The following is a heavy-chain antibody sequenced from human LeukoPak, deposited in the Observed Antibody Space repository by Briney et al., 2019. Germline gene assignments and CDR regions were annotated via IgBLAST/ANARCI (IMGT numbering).Heavy chain of an antibody. D-gene: IGHD5-18*01. CDR3: ATYRQIQVTFEF. V-gene: IGHV3-23*01. CDR1: GFPFSSYG. CDR2: ISVSGGST. Sequence: PGGTLRLSCAASGFPFSSYGMSWVRQAPGKGLDWVSAISVSGGSTYYEDSVKGRFTISRDNSRSTLPLQMDSLRAEDTATYYCATYRQIQVTFEFWGQGALVTVSS. J-gene: IGHJ4*02.